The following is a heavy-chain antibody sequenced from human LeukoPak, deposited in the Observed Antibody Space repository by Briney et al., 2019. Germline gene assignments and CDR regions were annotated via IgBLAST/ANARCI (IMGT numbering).Heavy chain of an antibody. D-gene: IGHD5-12*01. CDR3: ARGPSGYHNT. Sequence: GSLRLSCAASGFTFSSYGMNWVRQAPGKGLEWISGISPSGGGTYYADFVKGRFTISRDDSKNTLYLQMNSLRGDDTAVYYCARGPSGYHNTGGQGTLVTVSS. CDR1: GFTFSSYG. J-gene: IGHJ4*02. V-gene: IGHV3-23*01. CDR2: ISPSGGGT.